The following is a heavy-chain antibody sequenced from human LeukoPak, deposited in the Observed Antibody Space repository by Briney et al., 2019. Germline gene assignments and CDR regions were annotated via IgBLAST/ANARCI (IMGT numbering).Heavy chain of an antibody. D-gene: IGHD1/OR15-1a*01. CDR3: AKIASNNGAFDI. CDR1: GFTFSSYG. CDR2: ISYDGSNK. Sequence: HPGGSLRLSCAASGFTFSSYGMHWVRQAPGKGLEWVAVISYDGSNKYYADSVKGRFTISRDNSKSTLYLQMNSLRAEDTAVYYCAKIASNNGAFDIWGQGTMVTVSS. V-gene: IGHV3-30*18. J-gene: IGHJ3*02.